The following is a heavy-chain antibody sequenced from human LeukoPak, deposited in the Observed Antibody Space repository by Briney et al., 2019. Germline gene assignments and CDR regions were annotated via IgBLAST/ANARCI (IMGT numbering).Heavy chain of an antibody. CDR1: GFTFSSYW. D-gene: IGHD3-16*02. V-gene: IGHV3-74*03. CDR2: INTDGSTI. Sequence: GGSLRLSCAPPGFTFSSYWMHWIRQAPGKGLEWVSRINTDGSTITYADSVKGRFTISRDNARNTLYLQMNSLRDEDTAVYYCARAGSYRFDYWGQGTLVTVSS. CDR3: ARAGSYRFDY. J-gene: IGHJ4*02.